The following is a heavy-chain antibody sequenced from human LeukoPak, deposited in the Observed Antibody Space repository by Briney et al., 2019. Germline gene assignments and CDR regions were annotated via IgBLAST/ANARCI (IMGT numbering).Heavy chain of an antibody. V-gene: IGHV4-4*02. CDR3: ARYSSGLFETYYFDY. D-gene: IGHD6-19*01. CDR1: GGSISSSNR. CDR2: INHGEST. J-gene: IGHJ4*02. Sequence: SETLSLTCAVSGGSISSSNRWSWLRQPPGRGLEWIGEINHGESTNYNPSLKSRVTMSVDTSKNQFSLRLTSVTAADTAVYYRARYSSGLFETYYFDYWGQGSLVTVSS.